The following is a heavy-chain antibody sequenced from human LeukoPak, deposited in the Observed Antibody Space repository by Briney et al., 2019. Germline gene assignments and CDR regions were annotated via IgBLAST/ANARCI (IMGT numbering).Heavy chain of an antibody. J-gene: IGHJ4*02. CDR1: GFTFSNYN. D-gene: IGHD5-12*01. CDR3: ARGLYRGYSGYDHFDF. CDR2: ISSSSSYT. V-gene: IGHV3-21*01. Sequence: GGSLRLSCAASGFTFSNYNMNWVRQAPGKGLEWVSVISSSSSYTYYAAAVKGRFTISRANAKISLYLQMSTLRAEDTAVYYCARGLYRGYSGYDHFDFWGQGTLVTVSS.